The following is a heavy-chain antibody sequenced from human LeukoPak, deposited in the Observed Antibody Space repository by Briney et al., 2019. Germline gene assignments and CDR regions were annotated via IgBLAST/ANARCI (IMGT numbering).Heavy chain of an antibody. CDR2: ISSNGGST. Sequence: PGGSLRLSCSASGSTFSSYAMHWVRQAPGKGLEYVSAISSNGGSTCYADSVKGRFTISRDNSKNTLYLQMSSLRAEDTAVYYCVKTVYGTMVRGVITSPFDYWGQGTLVTVSS. CDR3: VKTVYGTMVRGVITSPFDY. J-gene: IGHJ4*02. CDR1: GSTFSSYA. D-gene: IGHD3-10*01. V-gene: IGHV3-64D*06.